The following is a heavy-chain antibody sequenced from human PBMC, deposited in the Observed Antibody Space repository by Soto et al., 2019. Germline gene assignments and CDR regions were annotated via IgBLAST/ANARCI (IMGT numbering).Heavy chain of an antibody. CDR1: GGTFSSYA. Sequence: QVQLVQSGAEVKKPGSSVKVSCKASGGTFSSYAIRWVRQAPGQGLEWMGGIIPIFGTANYAQKFQGRVTITADESTSTAYMELSSLRSEDTAVYHCARGGEQWLVQDWFDPWGQGTLVTVSS. CDR2: IIPIFGTA. D-gene: IGHD6-19*01. V-gene: IGHV1-69*12. CDR3: ARGGEQWLVQDWFDP. J-gene: IGHJ5*02.